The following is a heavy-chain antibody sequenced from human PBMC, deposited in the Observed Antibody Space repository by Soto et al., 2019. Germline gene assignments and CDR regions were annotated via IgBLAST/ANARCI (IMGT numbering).Heavy chain of an antibody. CDR2: VNPIVSMS. Sequence: QVQLVQSGAEVKRPGSSVKVSCKASGDTFNFYSINWVRQAPGLGLEWMGRVNPIVSMSNYAQKFQGRVTMTADKSTSTAYMELSSKRSEDTAIYYCAMSYGCGYRAFDYWCQAALVTVSS. J-gene: IGHJ4*02. CDR3: AMSYGCGYRAFDY. CDR1: GDTFNFYS. D-gene: IGHD3-16*02. V-gene: IGHV1-69*02.